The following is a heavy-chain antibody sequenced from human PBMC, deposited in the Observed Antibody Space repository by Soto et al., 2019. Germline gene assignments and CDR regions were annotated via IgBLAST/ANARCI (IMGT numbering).Heavy chain of an antibody. CDR3: AIKGPSDESPFDF. J-gene: IGHJ4*02. CDR2: IYHTGNT. Sequence: QVQLQESGPGLVNPSGTLSLTCGVSGASINSPNWWSWVRQSPGKGLEWIGEIYHTGNTNRNWSLRSRVTLSVDKSNNQFSLNLTSVTAADTAVYYCAIKGPSDESPFDFWGQGILVTVSS. CDR1: GASINSPNW. V-gene: IGHV4-4*02.